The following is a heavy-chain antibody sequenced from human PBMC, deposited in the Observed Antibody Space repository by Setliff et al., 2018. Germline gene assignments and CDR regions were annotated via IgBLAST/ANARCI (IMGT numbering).Heavy chain of an antibody. CDR3: ARDWRHSGMSWANYFDP. V-gene: IGHV1-69*13. D-gene: IGHD3-10*01. CDR2: IIPLLETV. J-gene: IGHJ5*02. CDR1: GDTFSTYT. Sequence: SVKVSCKASGDTFSTYTLSWVRQAPGQGLEWMGGIIPLLETVKYAQKFQGRVTITADESTSTGYMEINGLTSEDTAVYYCARDWRHSGMSWANYFDPWGQGTVVTAPQ.